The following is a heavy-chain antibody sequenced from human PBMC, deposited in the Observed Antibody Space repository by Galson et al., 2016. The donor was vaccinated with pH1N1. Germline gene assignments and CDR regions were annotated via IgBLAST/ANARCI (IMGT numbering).Heavy chain of an antibody. Sequence: SLRLSCAASGFTFSNYWMHWVRQVPGKGLEWVANIKEDGSATYYVGSVRGRFTIARDNAKNSLYLQMNSLRDEDTALYYCVRAIGSRSAYWGQGTLVTVSS. CDR3: VRAIGSRSAY. D-gene: IGHD3-16*02. CDR2: IKEDGSAT. CDR1: GFTFSNYW. J-gene: IGHJ4*02. V-gene: IGHV3-7*01.